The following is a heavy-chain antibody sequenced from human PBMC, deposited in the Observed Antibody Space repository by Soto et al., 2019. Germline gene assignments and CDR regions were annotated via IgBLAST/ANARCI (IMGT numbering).Heavy chain of an antibody. CDR1: GYTFTNYD. Sequence: QVQLVQSGAEVKKPGASVKVSCKTSGYTFTNYDINWVRQATGQGLEWLGWMNPNSGDTGYAQKFKGRLTMTRNTAISTAYMELSSLKSEDTAVYYCARNRRETGDFDYWGQGTLVTVSS. CDR3: ARNRRETGDFDY. CDR2: MNPNSGDT. J-gene: IGHJ4*02. V-gene: IGHV1-8*01. D-gene: IGHD7-27*01.